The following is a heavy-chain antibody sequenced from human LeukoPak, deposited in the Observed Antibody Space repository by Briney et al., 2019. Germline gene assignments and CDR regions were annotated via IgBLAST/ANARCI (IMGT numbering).Heavy chain of an antibody. V-gene: IGHV3-21*01. Sequence: GFLRLSCAASGFTFSSYSMNWVRQAPGKGLEWVSSISSSSSYIYYADSVKGRFTISRDNAKNSLYLQMNSLRAEDTAVCYCARVPYGSGRFGAFDIWGQGTMVTVSS. CDR1: GFTFSSYS. CDR2: ISSSSSYI. J-gene: IGHJ3*02. CDR3: ARVPYGSGRFGAFDI. D-gene: IGHD3-10*01.